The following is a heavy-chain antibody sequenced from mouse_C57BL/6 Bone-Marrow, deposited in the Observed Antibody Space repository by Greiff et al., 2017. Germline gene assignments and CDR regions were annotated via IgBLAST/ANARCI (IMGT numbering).Heavy chain of an antibody. CDR2: IYPSDSET. CDR3: ASPHYYGSSPFAY. V-gene: IGHV1-61*01. Sequence: QVQLQQPGAELVRPGSSVKLSCKASGYTFTSYWMDWVKQRPGQGLEWIGNIYPSDSETHYNQKFKDKATLTVDKSSSTAYMQLSSLTSEDSAVYYCASPHYYGSSPFAYWGQGTLDTVSA. J-gene: IGHJ3*01. CDR1: GYTFTSYW. D-gene: IGHD1-1*01.